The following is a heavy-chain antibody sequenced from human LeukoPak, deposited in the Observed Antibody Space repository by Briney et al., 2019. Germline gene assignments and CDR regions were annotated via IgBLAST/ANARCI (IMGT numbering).Heavy chain of an antibody. V-gene: IGHV3-74*01. CDR1: AFTFSSYW. D-gene: IGHD5-24*01. Sequence: GGSLRLSCAASAFTFSSYWMHWVRQAPGKGLVWVSRVNSDGSSTNYADSVKGRFTISRDNSKNTLYLQMNSLRAEGTAVYYCARGAGYNYPYYFDYWGQGTLVTVSS. CDR3: ARGAGYNYPYYFDY. CDR2: VNSDGSST. J-gene: IGHJ4*02.